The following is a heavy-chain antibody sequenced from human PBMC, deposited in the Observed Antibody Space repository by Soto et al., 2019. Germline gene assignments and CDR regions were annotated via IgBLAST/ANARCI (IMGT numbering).Heavy chain of an antibody. CDR2: IYYSGST. V-gene: IGHV4-59*08. Sequence: SETLSLTCTVSGGSISSYYWSWIRQPPGKGLEWIGYIYYSGSTNYNPSLKSRVTISVDTSKNQFSLKLSSVTAADTAVYYCARHEIGCQWLVDHYYYFMYVWGKGTTVTVS. J-gene: IGHJ6*03. CDR1: GGSISSYY. CDR3: ARHEIGCQWLVDHYYYFMYV. D-gene: IGHD6-19*01.